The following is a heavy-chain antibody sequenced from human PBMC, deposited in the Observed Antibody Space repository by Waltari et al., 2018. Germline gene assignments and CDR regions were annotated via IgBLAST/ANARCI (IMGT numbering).Heavy chain of an antibody. CDR3: ARDLGSSTSCYNY. CDR1: GFTFSSYS. CDR2: ISSSSSYI. D-gene: IGHD2-2*02. V-gene: IGHV3-21*01. J-gene: IGHJ4*02. Sequence: GESGGGLVKPGGSLRLSCAASGFTFSSYSMNWVRQAPGKGLEWVSSISSSSSYIYYADSVKGRFTISRDNAKNSLYLQRNSLRAEDTAVYYCARDLGSSTSCYNYWGQGTLVTVSS.